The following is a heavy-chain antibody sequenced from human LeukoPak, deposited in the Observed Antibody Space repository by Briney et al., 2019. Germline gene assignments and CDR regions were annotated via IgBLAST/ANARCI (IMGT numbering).Heavy chain of an antibody. CDR3: AKGDRSSWLTYYYYYGMDV. J-gene: IGHJ6*02. D-gene: IGHD6-13*01. V-gene: IGHV3-23*01. CDR2: ITGSGGNT. CDR1: GFIFSSYS. Sequence: PGGSLRLSCAASGFIFSSYSMSWVRQAPGKGLEWVSVITGSGGNTYYADSVKGRFTISKDNSKNTVYLQMNSLRAEDTAVYYCAKGDRSSWLTYYYYYGMDVWGQGTTVTVSS.